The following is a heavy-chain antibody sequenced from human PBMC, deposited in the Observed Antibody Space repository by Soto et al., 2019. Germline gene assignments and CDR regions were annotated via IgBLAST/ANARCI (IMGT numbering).Heavy chain of an antibody. CDR3: ARVPDY. CDR2: IYHSGSI. V-gene: IGHV4-30-2*01. J-gene: IGHJ4*02. Sequence: QLQLQESGSGLVKPSQTLSLTCAVSGGSISRGGYSWSWIRQPPGKGLEWIGYIYHSGSIYYNPSLKGRGTKSVDRSKNQFPLKLSSGTAADTAVYYCARVPDYWGQGTLVTVSS. CDR1: GGSISRGGYS.